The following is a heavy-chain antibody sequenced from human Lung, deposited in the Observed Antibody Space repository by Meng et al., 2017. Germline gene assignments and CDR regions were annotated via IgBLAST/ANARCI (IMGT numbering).Heavy chain of an antibody. Sequence: QVELGQSGPEFKKPWASVNLACKPSGYTFAAYWIHWLRQAPGQGLEWMGRIDPNNDHTQYAQNFQGRVTMTSDTSISTVYMELNGLRSDDTAVYYCARDEDISAAGKLFGDYWGQGTLVTVSS. CDR2: IDPNNDHT. J-gene: IGHJ4*02. CDR3: ARDEDISAAGKLFGDY. V-gene: IGHV1-2*06. D-gene: IGHD6-13*01. CDR1: GYTFAAYW.